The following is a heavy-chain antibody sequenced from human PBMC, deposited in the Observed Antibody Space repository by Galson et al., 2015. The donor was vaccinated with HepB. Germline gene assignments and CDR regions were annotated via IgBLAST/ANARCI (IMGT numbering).Heavy chain of an antibody. CDR1: GYSFTTYA. CDR3: ARIPQITVFGGVPELSTDV. V-gene: IGHV7-4-1*01. Sequence: SCKASGYSFTTYAINWVRQAPGQGLEWMGWINTDTGNPTYALDFTGRFVFSKDTLYLQMYSLRREDTAVYFCARIPQITVFGGVPELSTDVWGQGTMVTVSS. D-gene: IGHD3-3*01. CDR2: INTDTGNP. J-gene: IGHJ3*01.